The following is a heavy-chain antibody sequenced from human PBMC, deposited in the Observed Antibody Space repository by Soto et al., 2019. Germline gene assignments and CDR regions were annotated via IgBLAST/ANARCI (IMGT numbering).Heavy chain of an antibody. V-gene: IGHV1-2*02. CDR2: INPNSGGT. Sequence: QVQLVQSGAEVKKPGASVKVSCKASGYTFTGYYMHWVRQAPGQGLEWMGWINPNSGGTNYAQMFQGRVTMTRDTSIRPAYMQVSMLISDDTAVYYCAREIREWFESYFDLCGRWTLVTVSS. CDR1: GYTFTGYY. D-gene: IGHD3-3*01. CDR3: AREIREWFESYFDL. J-gene: IGHJ2*01.